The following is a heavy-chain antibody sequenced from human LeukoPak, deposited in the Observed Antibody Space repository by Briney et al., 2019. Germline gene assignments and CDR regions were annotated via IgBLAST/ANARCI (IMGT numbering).Heavy chain of an antibody. Sequence: PGGSLRLSCAGSGFTFSSYSMTWVRQAPGKGLEWVSSITRSSIYTYYADSVKGRFTISRDNAKKSLYLQMNSLRTEDTAVYYCVRRAGAYSHPYDYWGQGTLVTVSS. CDR2: ITRSSIYT. D-gene: IGHD4/OR15-4a*01. V-gene: IGHV3-21*01. CDR3: VRRAGAYSHPYDY. CDR1: GFTFSSYS. J-gene: IGHJ4*02.